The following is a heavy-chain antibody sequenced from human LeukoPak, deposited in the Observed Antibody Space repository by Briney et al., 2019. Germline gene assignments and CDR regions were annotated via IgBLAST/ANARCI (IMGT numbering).Heavy chain of an antibody. D-gene: IGHD4-17*01. Sequence: PGGSLRLSCAASGFAFSSYNMNWVRQAPGKGLEWVACISEGSNYIYYADSMKGRFTISRDNAKNSLYLEMNSLRVEDTAVYHCVRDSDTYGDLTTRRFDSWGQGTLVTVSS. CDR2: ISEGSNYI. CDR3: VRDSDTYGDLTTRRFDS. CDR1: GFAFSSYN. J-gene: IGHJ4*02. V-gene: IGHV3-21*01.